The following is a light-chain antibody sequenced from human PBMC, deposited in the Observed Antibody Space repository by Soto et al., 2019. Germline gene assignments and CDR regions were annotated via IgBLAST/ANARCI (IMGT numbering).Light chain of an antibody. CDR2: GAS. CDR1: QSLSSSS. V-gene: IGKV3-20*01. Sequence: IVVTQSPGTVSLYPGERAALSCRASQSLSSSSLAWYQQKPGHGPRLLIYGASRRATGIPDRFSASESGTDFTLTISSLEPEDFAVYFCQQYDSTPWTFGQGTKADI. CDR3: QQYDSTPWT. J-gene: IGKJ1*01.